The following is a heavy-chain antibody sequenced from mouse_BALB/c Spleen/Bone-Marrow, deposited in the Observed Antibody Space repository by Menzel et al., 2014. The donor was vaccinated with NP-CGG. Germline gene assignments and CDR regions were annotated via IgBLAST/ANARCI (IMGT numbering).Heavy chain of an antibody. CDR1: GFNIKDTY. V-gene: IGHV14-3*02. CDR2: IDPANGNT. J-gene: IGHJ3*01. CDR3: ARFAY. Sequence: EVQRVESGAELVKPGASVKLSCTASGFNIKDTYMHWVKHRPGQGLEWIGRIDPANGNTKYDPKFQGKATITADTSSNTAYLQLSSLTSEDTAVYYCARFAYWGQGTLVTVSA.